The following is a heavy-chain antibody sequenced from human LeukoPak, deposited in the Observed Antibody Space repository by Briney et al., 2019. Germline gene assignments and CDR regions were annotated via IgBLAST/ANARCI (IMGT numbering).Heavy chain of an antibody. V-gene: IGHV4-59*12. Sequence: PSETLSLTCTVSGGSISSYYWSWIRQPPGKGLEWIGYIYYSGSTNYNPPLKSRVTISVDTSKNQFSLKLSSVTAADTAVYYCARESGIVVVPAAYFDYWGQGTLVTVSS. D-gene: IGHD2-2*01. CDR3: ARESGIVVVPAAYFDY. CDR1: GGSISSYY. CDR2: IYYSGST. J-gene: IGHJ4*02.